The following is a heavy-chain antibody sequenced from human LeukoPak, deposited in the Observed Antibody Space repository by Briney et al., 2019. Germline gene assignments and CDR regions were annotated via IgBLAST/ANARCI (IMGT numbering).Heavy chain of an antibody. CDR2: INSDGSST. D-gene: IGHD2-2*02. J-gene: IGHJ5*02. CDR3: ARDGSGYCSSTSCYTSWFDP. Sequence: GWSLRLSCAASGFTFSSYWMHWVRQAPGKGLVWVSRINSDGSSTSYADSVKGRFTISRDNAKNTLYLQMNSLRAEDTAVYYCARDGSGYCSSTSCYTSWFDPWGQGTLVTVSS. V-gene: IGHV3-74*01. CDR1: GFTFSSYW.